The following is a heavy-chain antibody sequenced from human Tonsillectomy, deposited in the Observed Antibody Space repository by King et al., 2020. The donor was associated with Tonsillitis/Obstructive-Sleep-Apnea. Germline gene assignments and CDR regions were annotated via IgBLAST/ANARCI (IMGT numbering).Heavy chain of an antibody. D-gene: IGHD2-2*01. J-gene: IGHJ6*03. Sequence: QLVQSGAEVKKPGASVKVSCKASGYTFTGYYMHWVRQAPGQGLEWMGWINPNSGGTNYAQKFQGWVTMTRDTSISTAYMELSRLRSDDTAVYYCARGSFYQNYYYYYMDVWGKGTTVTVSS. CDR1: GYTFTGYY. V-gene: IGHV1-2*04. CDR2: INPNSGGT. CDR3: ARGSFYQNYYYYYMDV.